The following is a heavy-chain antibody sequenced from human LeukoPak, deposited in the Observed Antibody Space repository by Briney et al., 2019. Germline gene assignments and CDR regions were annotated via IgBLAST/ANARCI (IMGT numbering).Heavy chain of an antibody. CDR1: GFTFSTYS. Sequence: GESLRLSCAASGFTFSTYSMNWLRLAPGKGLEWVSSISPDSNYKYYVDSVKGRFTISRDNAKNSLYLQMNSLRAEDTAVYYCARDPYYDFWSGYYTDYFDYWGQGTLVTVSS. D-gene: IGHD3-3*01. V-gene: IGHV3-21*01. CDR3: ARDPYYDFWSGYYTDYFDY. J-gene: IGHJ4*02. CDR2: ISPDSNYK.